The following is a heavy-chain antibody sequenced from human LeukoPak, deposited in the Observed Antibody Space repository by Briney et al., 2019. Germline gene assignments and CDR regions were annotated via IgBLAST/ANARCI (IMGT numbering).Heavy chain of an antibody. CDR2: ISNTGRAT. D-gene: IGHD6-6*01. Sequence: GGSLRLSCVASGFTFSSYSMHWVRQAPGEGLEWLSGISNTGRATDYADSIKGRFTISRDNSKNTVFLQMNSLRAEDTAVYYCAREGSSSANSKEFDYWGQGTLVTVSS. V-gene: IGHV3-23*01. CDR3: AREGSSSANSKEFDY. J-gene: IGHJ4*02. CDR1: GFTFSSYS.